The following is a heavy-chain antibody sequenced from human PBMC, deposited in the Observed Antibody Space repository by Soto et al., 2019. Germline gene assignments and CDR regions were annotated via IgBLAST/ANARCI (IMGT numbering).Heavy chain of an antibody. J-gene: IGHJ4*02. CDR2: ITSSSDTI. Sequence: GGSLRLSCAASGFTFSSYSMNWVRQAPGKGLEWVSYITSSSDTIRYIDSVKGRLTISRDNAKNSLYLQMNSLRDGDTAVYYCVRDLIWAFDYWGLGTLVTVSS. CDR1: GFTFSSYS. D-gene: IGHD3-9*01. CDR3: VRDLIWAFDY. V-gene: IGHV3-48*02.